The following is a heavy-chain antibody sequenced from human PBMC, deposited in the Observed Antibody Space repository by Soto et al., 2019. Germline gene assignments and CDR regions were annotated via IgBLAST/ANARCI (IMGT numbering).Heavy chain of an antibody. CDR1: GFTFSCYG. D-gene: IGHD2-2*01. Sequence: QVQLVESGGVVVQPGRSLRLSCAASGFTFSCYGMHWVRPAPGKGLEWVAVIWYDGSNKYYVDSVKGRFTISRDNSKNTLDLPMNILRAEYTAVDYCARGLLGYCSSTSCYLDVWCKGTTVTVSS. V-gene: IGHV3-33*01. CDR2: IWYDGSNK. J-gene: IGHJ6*04. CDR3: ARGLLGYCSSTSCYLDV.